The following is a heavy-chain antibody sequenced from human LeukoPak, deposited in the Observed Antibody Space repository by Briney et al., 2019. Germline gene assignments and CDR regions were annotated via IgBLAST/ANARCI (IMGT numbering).Heavy chain of an antibody. V-gene: IGHV5-51*01. D-gene: IGHD1-7*01. CDR1: GYSFSNYW. CDR2: IYPGDSDT. Sequence: GESLKISCKGSGYSFSNYWIAWVRQMPGKGLEYMGIIYPGDSDTRYSPSFQGQVTISADKSISTAYLQWSSLKASDTAMYYCARGSLGRTTWFDPWGQGTLVTVSS. J-gene: IGHJ5*02. CDR3: ARGSLGRTTWFDP.